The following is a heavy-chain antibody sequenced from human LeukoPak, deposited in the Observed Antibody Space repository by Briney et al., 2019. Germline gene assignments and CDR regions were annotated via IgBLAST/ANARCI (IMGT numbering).Heavy chain of an antibody. V-gene: IGHV3-30*04. D-gene: IGHD6-13*01. CDR1: GFTFNIYA. CDR3: ARRWSFDH. Sequence: PGGSLRLSCAASGFTFNIYAMHWVRQAPGKGLECVAVISYDESDKYYADSVKGRFTISRDNSKNTLYLQMNSLRVEDTAVYYCARRWSFDHWGQGTLVTVSS. J-gene: IGHJ4*02. CDR2: ISYDESDK.